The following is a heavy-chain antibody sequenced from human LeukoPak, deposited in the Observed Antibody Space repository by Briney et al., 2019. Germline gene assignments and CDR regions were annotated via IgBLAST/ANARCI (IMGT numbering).Heavy chain of an antibody. V-gene: IGHV1-69*13. Sequence: SVKVSCKASGGTLSSYAISWVRQAPGQGLEWMGGIIPIFGTANYAQKFQGRVTITADESTSTAYMELSSLRSEDTAVYYCARGREIGYCSSTSCSWFDPWGQGSLVTVSS. CDR2: IIPIFGTA. CDR1: GGTLSSYA. J-gene: IGHJ5*02. D-gene: IGHD2-2*01. CDR3: ARGREIGYCSSTSCSWFDP.